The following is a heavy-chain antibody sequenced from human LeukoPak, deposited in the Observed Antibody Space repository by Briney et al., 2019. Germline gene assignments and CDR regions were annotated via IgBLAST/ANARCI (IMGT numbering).Heavy chain of an antibody. J-gene: IGHJ4*02. V-gene: IGHV3-15*01. D-gene: IGHD3-22*01. Sequence: GGPLRLSCAASGFTFSNAWMSWVRQAPGKGLEWVGRIKSKTDGGTTDYAAPVKGRFTISRDNTKNSLYLQMNGLRAEDTAVYYCARTRSSGYLTFDYWGQGILVTVSS. CDR1: GFTFSNAW. CDR3: ARTRSSGYLTFDY. CDR2: IKSKTDGGTT.